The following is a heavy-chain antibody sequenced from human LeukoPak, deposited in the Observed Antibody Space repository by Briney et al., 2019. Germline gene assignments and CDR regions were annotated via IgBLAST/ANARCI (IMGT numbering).Heavy chain of an antibody. J-gene: IGHJ5*02. CDR2: ISSSSSYI. D-gene: IGHD3-10*01. CDR1: GFTFSSYA. CDR3: ARDRYGSGSKGDWFDP. Sequence: PGGSLRLSCAASGFTFSSYAMNWVRQAPGKGLEWVSSISSSSSYIYYADSVKGRFTISRDNAKNSLYLQMNSLRAEDTAVYYCARDRYGSGSKGDWFDPWGQGTLVTVSS. V-gene: IGHV3-21*01.